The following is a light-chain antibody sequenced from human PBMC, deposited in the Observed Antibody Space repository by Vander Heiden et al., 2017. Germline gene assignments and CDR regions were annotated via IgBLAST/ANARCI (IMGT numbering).Light chain of an antibody. CDR2: EVS. J-gene: IGLJ2*01. Sequence: QSALTQPPSPSGSPGQSVTISCTGTSSDVGGYNYVSWYQQHPGKAPKLMIYEVSKRPSGVPDRFSGSKSGNTASLTVSGLQAEDEADYYCSSYAGSNNVVFGGGTKLTGL. CDR3: SSYAGSNNVV. V-gene: IGLV2-8*01. CDR1: SSDVGGYNY.